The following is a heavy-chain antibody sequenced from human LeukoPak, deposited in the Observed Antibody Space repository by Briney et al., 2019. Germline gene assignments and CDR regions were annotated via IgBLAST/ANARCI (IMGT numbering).Heavy chain of an antibody. D-gene: IGHD5-12*01. CDR1: GYTFTAYY. Sequence: ASVKVSCKASGYTFTAYYMHWVRQAPGQGLEWMGWINPNSGDTNYAPKFQGRVTITRDTAISTAYMELSRLRSDDTAVYYCARDGDIAINWFDPWGQGTLVTVSS. CDR3: ARDGDIAINWFDP. J-gene: IGHJ5*02. V-gene: IGHV1-2*02. CDR2: INPNSGDT.